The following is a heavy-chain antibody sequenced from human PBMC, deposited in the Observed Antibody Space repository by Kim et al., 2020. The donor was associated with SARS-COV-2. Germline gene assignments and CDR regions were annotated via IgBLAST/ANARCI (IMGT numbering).Heavy chain of an antibody. D-gene: IGHD3-22*01. J-gene: IGHJ4*02. CDR2: IIPILGIA. CDR3: ATPGDINYDSNLFDY. Sequence: SVKVSCKASGGTFSSYAISWVRQAPGQGLEWMGRIIPILGIANYAQKFQGRVTITADKSTSTAYMELSSLRSEDTAVYYCATPGDINYDSNLFDYWGQGTLVTVSS. V-gene: IGHV1-69*04. CDR1: GGTFSSYA.